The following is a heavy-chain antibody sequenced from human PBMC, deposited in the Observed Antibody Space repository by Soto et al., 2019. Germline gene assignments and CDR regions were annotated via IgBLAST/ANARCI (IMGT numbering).Heavy chain of an antibody. CDR1: GYTFTSYG. Sequence: QVQLVQSGAEVKKPGASVKVSCKASGYTFTSYGISWVRQAPGQGLEWMGWISAYNGNTNYAQKVQGRATITTDTSTSTAYMELRSLRTDDTAVYSCARSHRVPYYDILTGYYTGDAFDIWGQGTMVTVSS. J-gene: IGHJ3*02. D-gene: IGHD3-9*01. CDR3: ARSHRVPYYDILTGYYTGDAFDI. V-gene: IGHV1-18*01. CDR2: ISAYNGNT.